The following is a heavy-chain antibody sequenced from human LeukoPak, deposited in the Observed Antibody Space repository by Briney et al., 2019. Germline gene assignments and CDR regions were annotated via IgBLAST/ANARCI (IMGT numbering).Heavy chain of an antibody. Sequence: SETLSLTCAVYGGSFSGYYWSWIRQPPGKGLEWIGEINHSGSTNYNPSLKSRVTISIDTSKNQFSLKLSSVTAADTAVYYCARSKASGAFNWFDPWGQGTLVTVSS. J-gene: IGHJ5*02. CDR2: INHSGST. V-gene: IGHV4-34*01. D-gene: IGHD3-10*01. CDR3: ARSKASGAFNWFDP. CDR1: GGSFSGYY.